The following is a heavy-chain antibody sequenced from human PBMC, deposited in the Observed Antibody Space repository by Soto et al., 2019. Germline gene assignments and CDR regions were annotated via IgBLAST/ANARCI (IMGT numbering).Heavy chain of an antibody. D-gene: IGHD1-26*01. V-gene: IGHV1-69*01. J-gene: IGHJ4*02. CDR3: ARGRDQPPVGLYFDS. CDR2: IIPMFGTP. CDR1: GGAFNNYI. Sequence: QVQLVQSGAEVKKPGSPVKVSCKASGGAFNNYIFDWVRQAPGQGLEWMGGIIPMFGTPKYAQTFQDRITISADVSTGTAYMELTSLRFDDTAIYYCARGRDQPPVGLYFDSWGEGTRVTVSS.